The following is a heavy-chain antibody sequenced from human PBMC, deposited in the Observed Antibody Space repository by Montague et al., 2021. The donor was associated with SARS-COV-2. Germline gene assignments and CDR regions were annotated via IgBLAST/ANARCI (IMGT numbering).Heavy chain of an antibody. J-gene: IGHJ4*02. D-gene: IGHD2-15*01. CDR2: INYSGDT. CDR3: ASPGGYCTGGSCYYVY. Sequence: SETLSLTCAVYSGSLSGYYWSWIRQAPGKGLEWIGEINYSGDTYYNPSLTSRVTISMDTSKNQFSLELSSVTAADMAVYYCASPGGYCTGGSCYYVYWGQGTLVTVSS. CDR1: SGSLSGYY. V-gene: IGHV4-34*01.